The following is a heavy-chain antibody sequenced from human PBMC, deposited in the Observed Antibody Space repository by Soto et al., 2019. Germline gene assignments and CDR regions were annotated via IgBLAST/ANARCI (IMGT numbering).Heavy chain of an antibody. CDR2: FFIGGNT. D-gene: IGHD2-21*02. CDR1: GGSISSSTYY. J-gene: IGHJ4*02. Sequence: SETLSLTCTVSGGSISSSTYYWGWMRQPPGKGLEWIASFFIGGNTYYNPSLKSRVTISVDTSKNQFSLKLSSVTAADTAVYYCARGETGPDCGGDCFNYYFDYWGQGTLVTVSS. CDR3: ARGETGPDCGGDCFNYYFDY. V-gene: IGHV4-39*07.